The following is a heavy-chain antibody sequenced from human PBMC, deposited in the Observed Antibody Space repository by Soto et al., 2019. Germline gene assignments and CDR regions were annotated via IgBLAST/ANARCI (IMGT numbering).Heavy chain of an antibody. D-gene: IGHD2-15*01. CDR1: GYTFTSYG. J-gene: IGHJ6*02. Sequence: ASVKVSCKASGYTFTSYGISWVRQAPGQGLEWMGWISAYNGNTNYAQKLQGRVTMTTDTSTSTAYMELRSLRSDDTAVYYCAREVGYCSGGSCYSDLNYYYGMDVWGQGTTVTVYS. V-gene: IGHV1-18*01. CDR2: ISAYNGNT. CDR3: AREVGYCSGGSCYSDLNYYYGMDV.